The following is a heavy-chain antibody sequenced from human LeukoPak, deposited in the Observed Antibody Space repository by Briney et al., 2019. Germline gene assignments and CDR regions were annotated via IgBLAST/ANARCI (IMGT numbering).Heavy chain of an antibody. V-gene: IGHV3-23*01. CDR3: ADWNYVHY. J-gene: IGHJ4*02. CDR1: GFTFSNYA. Sequence: PGGSLRLSCVASGFTFSNYAKTWVRQAPGKGLEWVSKIGGSGGDTYYADSVKGRFTISRDNFKNTLYLQMNSLRAEDTALYYCADWNYVHYWGQGTLVTVSS. CDR2: IGGSGGDT. D-gene: IGHD1-7*01.